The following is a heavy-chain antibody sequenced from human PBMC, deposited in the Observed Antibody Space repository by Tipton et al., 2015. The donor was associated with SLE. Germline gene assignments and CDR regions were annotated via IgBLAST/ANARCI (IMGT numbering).Heavy chain of an antibody. CDR2: IYTSGST. J-gene: IGHJ1*01. CDR1: GGSFSGYY. V-gene: IGHV4-59*08. CDR3: ARHVRSSGYFQH. Sequence: TLSLTCAVYGGSFSGYYWSWIRQPPGKGLEWIGYIYTSGSTNYNPSLKSRVTISVDTSKNQFSLKLSSVTAADTAVYYCARHVRSSGYFQHWGQGTLVTVSS. D-gene: IGHD6-6*01.